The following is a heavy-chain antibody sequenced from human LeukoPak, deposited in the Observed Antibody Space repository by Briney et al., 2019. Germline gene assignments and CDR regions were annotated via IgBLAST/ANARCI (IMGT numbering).Heavy chain of an antibody. CDR1: GYSFTHHW. V-gene: IGHV5-51*03. D-gene: IGHD3-3*02. CDR2: IYPGDSDT. Sequence: PGESLKISCKVSGYSFTHHWMAGARQMPGKGLELMGSIYPGDSDTRYSPSFQGQITISADKSVATAYLQWSSLKASDTAIYYCARQGVYFPDRSAFYRWAQGTLITVSS. CDR3: ARQGVYFPDRSAFYR. J-gene: IGHJ5*02.